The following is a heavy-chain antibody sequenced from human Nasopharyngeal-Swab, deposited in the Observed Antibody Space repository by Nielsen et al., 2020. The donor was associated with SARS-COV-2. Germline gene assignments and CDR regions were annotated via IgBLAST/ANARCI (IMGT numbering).Heavy chain of an antibody. D-gene: IGHD3-3*01. CDR2: IYTSLST. J-gene: IGHJ6*02. V-gene: IGHV4-4*07. CDR1: GRSISSYY. CDR3: ARGADYYDFWSGYPSGMDV. Sequence: SETLSLTCTVSGRSISSYYSSCIRQPAVKGLEWIGRIYTSLSTNYNPSLKSRVTMSVDTSKNQFSLKLSSVTAADTAVYYCARGADYYDFWSGYPSGMDVWGQGTTVTVSS.